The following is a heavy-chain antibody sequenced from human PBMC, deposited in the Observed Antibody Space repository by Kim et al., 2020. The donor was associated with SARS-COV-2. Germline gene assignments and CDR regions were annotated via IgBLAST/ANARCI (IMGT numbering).Heavy chain of an antibody. CDR3: ARDAWAQGWTDGFDY. Sequence: GGSLRLSCVASGFTFSTFWMSWVRQAPGKGLEWVANINQHGSETKYVDSVKGRFTIFRDNGKVSVYLQMNNLRAEDRAVYYCARDAWAQGWTDGFDYWGQGTLVTVSS. CDR2: INQHGSET. J-gene: IGHJ4*02. CDR1: GFTFSTFW. D-gene: IGHD1-26*01. V-gene: IGHV3-7*01.